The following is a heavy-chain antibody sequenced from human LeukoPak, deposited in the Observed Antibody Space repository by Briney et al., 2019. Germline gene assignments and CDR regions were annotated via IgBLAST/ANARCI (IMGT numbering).Heavy chain of an antibody. CDR3: TTLNYVWGTYPPDY. D-gene: IGHD3-16*02. CDR1: GFNFSGSA. Sequence: PGGSLKLSCAASGFNFSGSAIHWVRQASGKGLEWVGRTSNKAHNYATAYGASVQGRFSISRDESKTTAYLQMNSLKTEDTAVYYCTTLNYVWGTYPPDYWGQGTLVTVSS. CDR2: TSNKAHNYAT. J-gene: IGHJ4*02. V-gene: IGHV3-73*01.